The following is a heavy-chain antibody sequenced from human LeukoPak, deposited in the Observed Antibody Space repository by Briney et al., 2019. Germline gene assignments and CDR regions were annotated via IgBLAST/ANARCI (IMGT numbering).Heavy chain of an antibody. V-gene: IGHV4-59*01. CDR1: GGSISSYY. Sequence: SETLSLTCTVSGGSISSYYWSWIRQPPGKGLEWIGYIYYSGSTNYNPSLKSRVTISVDTSKNQFSLKLSSVTAADTAVYYCARDSYGGNSGDYYYMDVWGKGTTVTVSS. CDR3: ARDSYGGNSGDYYYMDV. D-gene: IGHD4-23*01. CDR2: IYYSGST. J-gene: IGHJ6*03.